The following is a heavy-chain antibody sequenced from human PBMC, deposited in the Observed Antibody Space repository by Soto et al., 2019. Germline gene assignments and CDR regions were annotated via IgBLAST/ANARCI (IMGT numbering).Heavy chain of an antibody. Sequence: GGSLRLSCEASGFTLRNYAMTWVRQAPGKGLEWVSLISANDVGTYYAESVKTRFTISTDQSRNTVYLQMDSLRADDTAIYYCAKAKNDYNWDNRPPFDYWGQGTVVTVPQ. CDR1: GFTLRNYA. J-gene: IGHJ4*02. CDR3: AKAKNDYNWDNRPPFDY. D-gene: IGHD1-20*01. V-gene: IGHV3-23*01. CDR2: ISANDVGT.